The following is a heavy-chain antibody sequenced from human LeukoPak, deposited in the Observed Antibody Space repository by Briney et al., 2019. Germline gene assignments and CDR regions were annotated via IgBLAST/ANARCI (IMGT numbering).Heavy chain of an antibody. CDR2: TYYRSKWYS. V-gene: IGHV6-1*01. CDR3: AIDQGYCSGGSCYYFDY. D-gene: IGHD2-15*01. J-gene: IGHJ4*02. Sequence: SQTLSLTCAISGDSVSSNSAAWNWIRQSPSRGLEWLGRTYYRSKWYSDYAVSVKSRITINPDTSKNQFSLQLNSVTPEDTAVYYCAIDQGYCSGGSCYYFDYWGQGALVTVSS. CDR1: GDSVSSNSAA.